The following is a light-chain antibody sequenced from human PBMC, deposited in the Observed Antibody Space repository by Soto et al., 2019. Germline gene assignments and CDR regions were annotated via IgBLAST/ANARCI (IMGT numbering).Light chain of an antibody. J-gene: IGKJ1*01. Sequence: DIQMTQSPSSLSASIGDRVTITCRAIQTIRKSLNWYQQKAETAPKLLIFGASSLQSGVPSRFSASGSGTEFTLTINSLQPEDFATYHCQQSYSTPWTFGQGTKVDIK. V-gene: IGKV1-39*01. CDR3: QQSYSTPWT. CDR1: QTIRKS. CDR2: GAS.